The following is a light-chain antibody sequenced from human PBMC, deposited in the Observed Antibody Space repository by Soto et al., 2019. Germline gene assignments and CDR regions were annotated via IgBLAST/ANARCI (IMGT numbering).Light chain of an antibody. V-gene: IGKV1-5*03. J-gene: IGKJ1*01. CDR2: LAS. CDR3: QQYGSYSRT. CDR1: QSISTS. Sequence: DIPMTQSPSTLSAFVGDRVTITCRASQSISTSLAWYQQKPGKAPKLLIYLASTLQSGVPTRFSGSGSATEFTLSINSLQPDDFATYYCQQYGSYSRTFGQGTKVEIK.